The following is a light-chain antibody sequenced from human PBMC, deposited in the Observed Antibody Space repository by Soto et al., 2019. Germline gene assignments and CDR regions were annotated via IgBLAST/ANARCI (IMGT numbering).Light chain of an antibody. V-gene: IGKV3-15*01. J-gene: IGKJ2*01. Sequence: EVVLTQSPATLSVSPGERASLSCRASQSLSRNLAWYQHQPGQAPRLLIYGAFTRATGIPARFSGSGSGTVFTLTISSLHSEDSAVYYCQHYDSWPHTFGQGTKLEIK. CDR1: QSLSRN. CDR3: QHYDSWPHT. CDR2: GAF.